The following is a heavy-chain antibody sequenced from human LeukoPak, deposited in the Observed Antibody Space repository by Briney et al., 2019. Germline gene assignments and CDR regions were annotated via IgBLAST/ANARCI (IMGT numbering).Heavy chain of an antibody. V-gene: IGHV1-8*01. J-gene: IGHJ4*02. D-gene: IGHD5-24*01. CDR3: ARAPRWFQSSGEIDY. Sequence: ASVKVSCKASGYTFTRYDINWVRQATGEGLEWRGWMNPNSGNTGYAQKFQGRVTMTRNTSISTAYMELSSLRSEDTAVYYCARAPRWFQSSGEIDYWGQGTLVTVSS. CDR2: MNPNSGNT. CDR1: GYTFTRYD.